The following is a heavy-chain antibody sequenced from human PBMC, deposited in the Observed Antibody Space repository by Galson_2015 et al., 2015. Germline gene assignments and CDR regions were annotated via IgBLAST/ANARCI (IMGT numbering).Heavy chain of an antibody. Sequence: QSGAEVKKPGESLKISCKGSGYSFTSYWISWVRQMPGKGLEWMGRIDPSDSYTNYSPSFQGHVTISADKSISTAYLQWSSLKASDPAMYYCASDYYGSGVGYYDYYGMDVWGQGSTVTVSS. J-gene: IGHJ6*02. CDR1: GYSFTSYW. V-gene: IGHV5-10-1*01. CDR3: ASDYYGSGVGYYDYYGMDV. CDR2: IDPSDSYT. D-gene: IGHD3-10*01.